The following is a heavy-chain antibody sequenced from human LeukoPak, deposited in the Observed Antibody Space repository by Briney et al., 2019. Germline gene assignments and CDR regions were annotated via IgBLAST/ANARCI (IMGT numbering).Heavy chain of an antibody. CDR3: AGIAARELAY. V-gene: IGHV1-69*13. CDR2: IIPIFGTA. CDR1: GDTFSSYA. Sequence: GASVKVSCKASGDTFSSYAISWVRQAPGQGLEWMGGIIPIFGTANYTQKFQGRVTITADESTSTAYMELSSLRSEDTAVYYCAGIAARELAYWGQGTLVTVSS. D-gene: IGHD6-6*01. J-gene: IGHJ4*02.